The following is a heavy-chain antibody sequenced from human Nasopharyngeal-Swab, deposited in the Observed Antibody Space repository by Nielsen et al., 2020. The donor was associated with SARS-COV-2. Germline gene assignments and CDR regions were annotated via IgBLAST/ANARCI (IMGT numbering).Heavy chain of an antibody. CDR3: ARESIAAAGRDFDY. CDR1: GYTFTGYY. V-gene: IGHV1-2*02. CDR2: INPNSGGT. D-gene: IGHD6-13*01. Sequence: KVSCKASGYTFTGYYMHWVRQAPGQGLEWMGWINPNSGGTNYAQKFQGRVTMTRDTSISTAYMELSRLRSDDTAVYYCARESIAAAGRDFDYWGQGTLVTVSS. J-gene: IGHJ4*02.